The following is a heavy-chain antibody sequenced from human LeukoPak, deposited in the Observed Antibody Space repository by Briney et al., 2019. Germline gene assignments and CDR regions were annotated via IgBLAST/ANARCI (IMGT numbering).Heavy chain of an antibody. CDR3: AREPMTTVTRVAYGMDV. D-gene: IGHD4-17*01. V-gene: IGHV1-46*01. CDR2: INPSGGST. J-gene: IGHJ6*02. Sequence: AASVKVSCKASGYTFTSYYMHWVRQAPGQGLEWMGIINPSGGSTSYAQKFQGRVTMTRDTSTSTVYMELSSLRSEDTAVYYCAREPMTTVTRVAYGMDVWGQGTTVTVSS. CDR1: GYTFTSYY.